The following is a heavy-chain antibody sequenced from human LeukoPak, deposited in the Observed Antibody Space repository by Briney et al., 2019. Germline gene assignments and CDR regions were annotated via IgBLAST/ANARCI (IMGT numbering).Heavy chain of an antibody. D-gene: IGHD3-22*01. CDR1: GFTFSSYA. J-gene: IGHJ3*02. CDR3: AKDDYYYDSSGYYLGDAFDI. CDR2: ISGSGGST. V-gene: IGHV3-23*01. Sequence: GGSLRLSCAASGFTFSSYAMSWVSQAPGKGLEWVSAISGSGGSTYYADSVKGRFTISRDNSKNTLYLQMNSLRAEDTAVYYCAKDDYYYDSSGYYLGDAFDIWGQGTMVTVSS.